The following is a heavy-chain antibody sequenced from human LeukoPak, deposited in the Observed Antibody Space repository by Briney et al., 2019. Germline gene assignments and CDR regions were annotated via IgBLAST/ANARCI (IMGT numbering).Heavy chain of an antibody. CDR2: ISYDGSNK. D-gene: IGHD6-13*01. J-gene: IGHJ3*02. CDR1: GFTFSSYG. V-gene: IGHV3-30*18. Sequence: QPGRSLRLSCAASGFTFSSYGMHWVRQAPGKGLEWVAVISYDGSNKYYADSVKGRFTISRDNSKNTLYLQMNSLRAEDMALYYCVKETVAAPATPGAFDIWGQGTMVTVSS. CDR3: VKETVAAPATPGAFDI.